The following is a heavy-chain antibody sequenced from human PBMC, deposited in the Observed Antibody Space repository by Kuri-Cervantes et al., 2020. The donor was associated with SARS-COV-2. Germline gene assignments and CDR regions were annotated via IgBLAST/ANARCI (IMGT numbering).Heavy chain of an antibody. CDR1: Y. CDR3: ARDGSPFDY. Sequence: YWIGWVRQMPGKGLEWIGYIYYSGSTYYNPSLKSRVTISVDTSKNQFSLKLSSVTAADTAVYYCARDGSPFDYWGQGTLVTVSS. J-gene: IGHJ4*02. V-gene: IGHV4-30-4*08. CDR2: IYYSGST.